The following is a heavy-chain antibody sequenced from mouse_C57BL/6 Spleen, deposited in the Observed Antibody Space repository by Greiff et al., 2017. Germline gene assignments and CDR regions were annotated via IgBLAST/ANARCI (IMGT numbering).Heavy chain of an antibody. CDR2: IYPRSGNT. D-gene: IGHD1-1*01. CDR1: GYTFTSYG. Sequence: QVHVKQSGAELARPGASVKLSCKASGYTFTSYGISWVKQRTGQGLEWIGEIYPRSGNTYYNEKFKGKATLTADKSSSTAYMELRSLTSEDSAVYFCARLGFTTVVARYFDVWGTGTTVTVSS. V-gene: IGHV1-81*01. CDR3: ARLGFTTVVARYFDV. J-gene: IGHJ1*03.